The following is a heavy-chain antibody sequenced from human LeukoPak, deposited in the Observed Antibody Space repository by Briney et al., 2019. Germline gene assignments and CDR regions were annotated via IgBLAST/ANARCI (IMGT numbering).Heavy chain of an antibody. CDR1: GYTFTDYY. D-gene: IGHD2-2*01. V-gene: IGHV1-2*02. CDR2: INPYTGDT. CDR3: TRFIRRSTSSIPPPGNWFDP. J-gene: IGHJ5*02. Sequence: ASVKVSCKASGYTFTDYYIHWVRQAPGQGLEWMGWINPYTGDTDSAQKFQGRVTMTRDTSINTAYMDLNWLRSDDTAVYFCTRFIRRSTSSIPPPGNWFDPGGQGTLVTVSS.